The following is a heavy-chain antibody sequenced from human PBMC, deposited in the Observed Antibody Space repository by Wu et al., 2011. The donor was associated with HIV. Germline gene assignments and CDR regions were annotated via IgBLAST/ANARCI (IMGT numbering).Heavy chain of an antibody. D-gene: IGHD5-18*01. V-gene: IGHV1-2*02. CDR1: GYTFTGYH. Sequence: QVQLVQSGAEVKKPGASVRVSCKASGYTFTGYHMHWVRQAPGQGLEWMGWINPASGGTNYAQKFQGRVTMTRDTSINTAYMELSSLRSDDTAMYYCARDGHVHTPLGPPGHHFYYYMDVWGKGTTVTVSS. J-gene: IGHJ6*03. CDR3: ARDGHVHTPLGPPGHHFYYYMDV. CDR2: INPASGGT.